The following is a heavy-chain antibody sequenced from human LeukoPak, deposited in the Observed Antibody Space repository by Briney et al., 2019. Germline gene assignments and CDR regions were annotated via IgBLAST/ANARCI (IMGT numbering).Heavy chain of an antibody. CDR2: TSGSGGST. D-gene: IGHD3-10*01. Sequence: GGSLRLSCAASGFTFSSYAMSWVRRAPGKGLEWVSATSGSGGSTYYADSVKGRFTISRDNSKNTLYLQMNSLRAEDTAVYYCAKDEGYYYGSGVDYWGQGTLVTVSS. CDR1: GFTFSSYA. V-gene: IGHV3-23*01. CDR3: AKDEGYYYGSGVDY. J-gene: IGHJ4*02.